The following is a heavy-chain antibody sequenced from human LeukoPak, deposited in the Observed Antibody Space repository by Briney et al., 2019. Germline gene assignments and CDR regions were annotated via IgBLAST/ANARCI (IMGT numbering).Heavy chain of an antibody. J-gene: IGHJ6*04. CDR2: IIPIFGTA. V-gene: IGHV1-69*13. CDR3: ARSGIVATIGEDYYYYGMDV. D-gene: IGHD5-12*01. Sequence: SVKVSCKASGGTFSSYAISWVRQAPGQGLEWMGGIIPIFGTANYALKFQGRVTITADESTSTAYMELSSLRSEDTAVYYCARSGIVATIGEDYYYYGMDVWGKGTTVTVSS. CDR1: GGTFSSYA.